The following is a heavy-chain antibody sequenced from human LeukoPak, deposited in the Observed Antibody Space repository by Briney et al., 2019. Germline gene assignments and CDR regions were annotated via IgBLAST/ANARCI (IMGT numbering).Heavy chain of an antibody. CDR2: INWNSGDI. V-gene: IGHV3-9*01. CDR3: VKKGSIGYGAFVI. CDR1: GFTFDDYA. Sequence: GGSLRLSCAASGFTFDDYAMHWVRQAPGKGLEWVSGINWNSGDIGYADSVRGRFTISRDNAKNSLYLQMNSLRAEDTALYYCVKKGSIGYGAFVIWGQGTMVTVSS. J-gene: IGHJ3*02. D-gene: IGHD3-22*01.